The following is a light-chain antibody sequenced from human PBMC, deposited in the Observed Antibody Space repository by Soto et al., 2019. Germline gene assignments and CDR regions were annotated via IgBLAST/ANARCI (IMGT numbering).Light chain of an antibody. Sequence: QSVLTQSPSASGSPGQSVTISCTGTSSDTGGYDSVSWYQQHPGKAPKVMIYDVSKRPSGVPDRFSGSKSGNTASLTVSALQAEDEADYYCSSYAGSSNVFGTGTKVTVL. CDR1: SSDTGGYDS. CDR2: DVS. V-gene: IGLV2-8*01. J-gene: IGLJ1*01. CDR3: SSYAGSSNV.